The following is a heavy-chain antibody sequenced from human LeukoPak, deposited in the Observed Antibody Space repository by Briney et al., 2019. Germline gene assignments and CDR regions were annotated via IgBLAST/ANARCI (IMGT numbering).Heavy chain of an antibody. D-gene: IGHD4-23*01. CDR3: ARGWQRVVTS. V-gene: IGHV4-31*03. CDR2: IYYSGST. Sequence: SETLSLTCTVSGGSISSGGYYWSWIRQHPGKGLEWIGYIYYSGSTYYNPSLKSRVTISVDTSKIQFSLKLSSVTAADTAVYYCARGWQRVVTSWGQGTLVTVSS. J-gene: IGHJ5*02. CDR1: GGSISSGGYY.